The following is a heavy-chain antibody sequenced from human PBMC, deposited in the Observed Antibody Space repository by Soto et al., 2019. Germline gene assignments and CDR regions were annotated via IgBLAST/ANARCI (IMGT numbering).Heavy chain of an antibody. CDR1: GFTFSTYW. V-gene: IGHV3-7*01. CDR3: ARGGPGGAFDI. J-gene: IGHJ3*02. CDR2: IKEDGSEK. Sequence: EVRLVESGGNLVQPGGSLRLSCAASGFTFSTYWMTWVRQAPGKGLEWVANIKEDGSEKYYVDSVKGRFTISRDNAKNSLYLQMDSLRDEDTALYYCARGGPGGAFDIWGQGTMVTVSS. D-gene: IGHD3-10*01.